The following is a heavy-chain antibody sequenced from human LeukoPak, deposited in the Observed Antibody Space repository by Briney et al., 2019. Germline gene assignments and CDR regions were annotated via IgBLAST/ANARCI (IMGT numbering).Heavy chain of an antibody. J-gene: IGHJ4*02. CDR3: ARADYDFWCGYFDY. CDR2: IYHSGST. D-gene: IGHD3-3*01. V-gene: IGHV4-4*02. CDR1: GGSISSSNW. Sequence: SGTLSLTCAVSGGSISSSNWWSWVRQPPGKGLEWIGEIYHSGSTNYNPSLKSRVTISVDKSKNQFSLKLSSVTAADTAVYYCARADYDFWCGYFDYWGQGTLVTVSS.